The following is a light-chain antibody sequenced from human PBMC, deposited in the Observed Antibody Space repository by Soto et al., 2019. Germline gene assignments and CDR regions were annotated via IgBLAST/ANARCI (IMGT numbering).Light chain of an antibody. CDR3: SSYTSSRSYV. V-gene: IGLV2-14*03. J-gene: IGLJ1*01. CDR2: DVS. Sequence: QSALPQPASVSGSPGQSITISCTGTSSDFGIYNSVSWYQHYAGRAPRLMIHDVSNRPSGDSDRFSGSKSGNTASLTISGLQAEDEADYYCSSYTSSRSYVFGSGTKVPVL. CDR1: SSDFGIYNS.